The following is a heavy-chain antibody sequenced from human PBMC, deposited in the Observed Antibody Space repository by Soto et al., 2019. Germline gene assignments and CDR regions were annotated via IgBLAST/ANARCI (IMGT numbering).Heavy chain of an antibody. V-gene: IGHV3-23*01. CDR1: GFTFSSYA. CDR3: AKAPYDYIWGSYRPSYYYYYMDV. D-gene: IGHD3-16*02. J-gene: IGHJ6*03. CDR2: ISGSGGST. Sequence: GGSLRLSCAASGFTFSSYAMSWVRQAPGKGLEWVSAISGSGGSTYYADSVKGRFTISRDNSKNTLYLQMNSLRAEDTAVYYCAKAPYDYIWGSYRPSYYYYYMDVWGKGTTVTVSS.